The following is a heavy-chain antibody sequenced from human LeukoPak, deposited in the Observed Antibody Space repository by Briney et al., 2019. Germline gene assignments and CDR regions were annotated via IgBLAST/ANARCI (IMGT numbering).Heavy chain of an antibody. Sequence: SETLSLTCAVYGGSFSGYYWSWIRQPPGKGLEWIGEISPSGTTIYNPSLKSRVTISVDTSKSQFSLKLYSVTAADTAVYYCASALTYYYTSGSQYYFDYWGQGTLVTVSS. V-gene: IGHV4-34*01. J-gene: IGHJ4*02. CDR3: ASALTYYYTSGSQYYFDY. CDR2: ISPSGTT. D-gene: IGHD3-10*01. CDR1: GGSFSGYY.